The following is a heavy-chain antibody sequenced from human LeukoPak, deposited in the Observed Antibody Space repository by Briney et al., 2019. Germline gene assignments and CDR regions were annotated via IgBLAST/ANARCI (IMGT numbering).Heavy chain of an antibody. D-gene: IGHD6-13*01. CDR3: ASGSSSYNWFDP. Sequence: ASVKVSCKASGYTFTGYYMHWVRQAPGQGLEWMGWINPNSGGTNYAQKFQGRVTMTRDTSISTAYMELGSLRSEDTAVYYCASGSSSYNWFDPWGQGTLVTVSS. CDR2: INPNSGGT. J-gene: IGHJ5*02. CDR1: GYTFTGYY. V-gene: IGHV1-2*02.